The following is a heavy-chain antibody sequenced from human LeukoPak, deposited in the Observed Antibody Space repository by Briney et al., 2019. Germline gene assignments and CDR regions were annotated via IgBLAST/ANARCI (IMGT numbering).Heavy chain of an antibody. J-gene: IGHJ4*02. Sequence: ASVKVSCKASGGTVSSYAISWVRQAPGQGLEWMGGIIPTSSVPNYAQKFRDRLTISADESARTAYLELSSLTSDDTAVYYCAREPRVGESTSNFWGQGTLVTVSS. CDR1: GGTVSSYA. V-gene: IGHV1-69*01. CDR3: AREPRVGESTSNF. D-gene: IGHD3-16*01. CDR2: IIPTSSVP.